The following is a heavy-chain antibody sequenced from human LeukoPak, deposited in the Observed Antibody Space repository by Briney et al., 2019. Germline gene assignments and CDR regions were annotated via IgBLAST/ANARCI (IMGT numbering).Heavy chain of an antibody. CDR2: IEEDGGDK. J-gene: IGHJ4*02. Sequence: GGSLRLSCAASGFTFSSYWMNWVRQASGKGLEWVANIEEDGGDKYYVDSVKGRFIISRDNAKNSLYLQMNSLRADDTAVYYCARALRGFLETPSDYWGQGTLVTVSS. CDR1: GFTFSSYW. D-gene: IGHD3-3*01. V-gene: IGHV3-7*03. CDR3: ARALRGFLETPSDY.